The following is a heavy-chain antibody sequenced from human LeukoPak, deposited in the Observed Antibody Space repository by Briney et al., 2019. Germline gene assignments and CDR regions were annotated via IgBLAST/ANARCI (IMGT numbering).Heavy chain of an antibody. D-gene: IGHD2-2*03. V-gene: IGHV3-30*02. J-gene: IGHJ5*02. CDR1: EFTFGPYG. CDR3: AKDGGGYCTSSSCAGTWFDP. Sequence: GGPLRLSCAASEFTFGPYGMHWVRRAPGKGREGWQLLGYGGNNKYYADSVKGRFTISRDNSKNTLYLQMNSLRVEDTAVYYCAKDGGGYCTSSSCAGTWFDPWGQGTLVTVSS. CDR2: LGYGGNNK.